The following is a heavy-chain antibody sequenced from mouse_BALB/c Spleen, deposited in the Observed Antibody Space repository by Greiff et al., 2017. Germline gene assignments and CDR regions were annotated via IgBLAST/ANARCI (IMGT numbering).Heavy chain of an antibody. Sequence: EVMLVESGGGLVKPGGSLKLSCAASGFTFSSYAMSWVRQTPEKRLEWVASISSGGSTYYTDSVKGRFTISRDNARNILYLQMSSLRSEDTAMYYCARRDYYYGSRGYFDYWGQGTTLTVSS. CDR1: GFTFSSYA. J-gene: IGHJ2*01. D-gene: IGHD1-1*01. CDR2: ISSGGST. V-gene: IGHV5-6-5*01. CDR3: ARRDYYYGSRGYFDY.